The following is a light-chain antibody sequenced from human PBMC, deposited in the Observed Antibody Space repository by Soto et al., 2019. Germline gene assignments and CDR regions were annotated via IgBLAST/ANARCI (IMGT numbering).Light chain of an antibody. Sequence: DIQMTQSPSSLSASVGDRATITCQATQDIRKYLNWYQQKPGKAPKLLIYDASSLETGVPSRFSGSGSGTDFTFTISSLQPEDFATYYCQQYDNLPLIFGQGTRLEIK. J-gene: IGKJ5*01. CDR3: QQYDNLPLI. CDR1: QDIRKY. CDR2: DAS. V-gene: IGKV1-33*01.